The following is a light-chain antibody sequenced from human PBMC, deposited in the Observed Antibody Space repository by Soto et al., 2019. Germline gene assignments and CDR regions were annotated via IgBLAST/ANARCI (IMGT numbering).Light chain of an antibody. CDR1: SSDVGSYNL. CDR3: CSYAGSRTYV. V-gene: IGLV2-23*02. Sequence: QSALTQPASVSGSPGQSITISCTGTSSDVGSYNLVSWYQQHPGKAPKLMIYDVTKRPSGVSNRVSGSKSGNTASLTIARLQAEDEADYYCCSYAGSRTYVFGTGTKLTVL. CDR2: DVT. J-gene: IGLJ1*01.